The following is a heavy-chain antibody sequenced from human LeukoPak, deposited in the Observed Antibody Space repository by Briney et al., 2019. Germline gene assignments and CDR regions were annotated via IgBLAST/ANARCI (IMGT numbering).Heavy chain of an antibody. D-gene: IGHD4-17*01. V-gene: IGHV1-69*01. CDR3: ARVRGRATVTPTLFDY. CDR2: IIPIFGTA. J-gene: IGHJ4*02. Sequence: GSSVKVSCKASGGTFSSYAISWGRQAPGQGLEWMGGIIPIFGTANYAQKFQGRVTITADESTSTAYMELSSLRSEDTAVYYCARVRGRATVTPTLFDYWGQGTLVTVSS. CDR1: GGTFSSYA.